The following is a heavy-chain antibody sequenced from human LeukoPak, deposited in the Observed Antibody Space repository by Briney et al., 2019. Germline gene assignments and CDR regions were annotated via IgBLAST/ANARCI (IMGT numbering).Heavy chain of an antibody. CDR1: GGTFSSYA. Sequence: PQASVKVSCKASGGTFSSYAISWVRQAPGQGLEWMGGIIPIFGTANYAQKFQGRVTITADEPTSTAYMELSSLRSEDTAVYYCARVARGYYYYYYYMDVWGKGTTVTVSS. V-gene: IGHV1-69*01. CDR2: IIPIFGTA. J-gene: IGHJ6*03. D-gene: IGHD3-22*01. CDR3: ARVARGYYYYYYYMDV.